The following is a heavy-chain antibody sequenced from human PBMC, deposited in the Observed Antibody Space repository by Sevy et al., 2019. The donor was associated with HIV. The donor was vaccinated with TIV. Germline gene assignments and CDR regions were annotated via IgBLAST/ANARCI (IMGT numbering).Heavy chain of an antibody. CDR3: AGGRFDSSGSFDAFDM. V-gene: IGHV3-23*01. D-gene: IGHD3-22*01. CDR1: GITFNNYA. J-gene: IGHJ3*02. Sequence: GGSLRLSCAASGITFNNYAMNWVRQAPGKGLDWVSTIFGSGGTTYYADSEKGRFTISRDNSKNTLYLQMNSLRTEDTALYYCAGGRFDSSGSFDAFDMWGQGTMVTVSS. CDR2: IFGSGGTT.